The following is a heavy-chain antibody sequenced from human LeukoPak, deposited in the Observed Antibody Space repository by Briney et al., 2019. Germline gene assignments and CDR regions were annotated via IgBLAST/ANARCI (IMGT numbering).Heavy chain of an antibody. Sequence: GGSLRLSCAASGFTVSSDYMSWVRQAPGKGLEWVSVIYSGGSTYYADSVKGRFTISRDNSKNTLYLQMNSLRAEDTAVYYCAMGYYYDSSGRSSGLNDYWGQGTLVTVSS. D-gene: IGHD3-22*01. CDR3: AMGYYYDSSGRSSGLNDY. V-gene: IGHV3-66*01. CDR1: GFTVSSDY. CDR2: IYSGGST. J-gene: IGHJ4*02.